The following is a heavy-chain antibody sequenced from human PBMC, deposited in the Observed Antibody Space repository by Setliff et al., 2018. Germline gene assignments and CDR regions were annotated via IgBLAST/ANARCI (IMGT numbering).Heavy chain of an antibody. Sequence: PSETLSLTCTVSGDSINSRTNYWSWIRQPAGKGPERIGHIYASWSTNYNPSLKSRVTISVDTSKNQFSLKLSSVTAADTAVYYCGRGFSRIEGWGNWFDPWGQGILVTVSS. CDR2: IYASWST. D-gene: IGHD2-15*01. V-gene: IGHV4-61*09. CDR3: GRGFSRIEGWGNWFDP. J-gene: IGHJ5*02. CDR1: GDSINSRTNY.